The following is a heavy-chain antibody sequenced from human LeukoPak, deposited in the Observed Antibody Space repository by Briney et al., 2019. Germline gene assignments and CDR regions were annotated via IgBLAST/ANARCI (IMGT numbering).Heavy chain of an antibody. CDR2: IDYSGSS. Sequence: SETLSLTCTVSGGSISSSSYYWGWIRQPPGKGLEWIGSIDYSGSSYYNPSLKSRVTISVDTSKNQFSLKLASVTAADTAVYYCAREDYYGTNFDYWGQGTLGTVSS. J-gene: IGHJ4*02. CDR1: GGSISSSSYY. CDR3: AREDYYGTNFDY. D-gene: IGHD3-10*01. V-gene: IGHV4-39*07.